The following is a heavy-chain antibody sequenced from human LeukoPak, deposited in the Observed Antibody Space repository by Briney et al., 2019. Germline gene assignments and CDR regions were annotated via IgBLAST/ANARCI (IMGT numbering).Heavy chain of an antibody. J-gene: IGHJ4*02. Sequence: SETLSLTCTVSGGSISSYYWSWIRQPPGKGLEWIGYIYYSGSTNYNPSLKSRITISADTSKNQFSLKLNSLTTADTAVYYCTRGAGWLIDYWGQGILVTVSS. CDR2: IYYSGST. CDR1: GGSISSYY. D-gene: IGHD3-16*01. CDR3: TRGAGWLIDY. V-gene: IGHV4-59*01.